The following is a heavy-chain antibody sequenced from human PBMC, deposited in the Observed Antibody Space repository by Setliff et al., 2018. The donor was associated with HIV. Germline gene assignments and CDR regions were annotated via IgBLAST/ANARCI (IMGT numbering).Heavy chain of an antibody. CDR1: GGSISIYY. CDR3: ARDQRYCTNALCPEALHV. J-gene: IGHJ6*04. V-gene: IGHV4-4*08. CDR2: IYTSGST. Sequence: EPLSLACTFSGGSISIYYWSWILQPPGKGLEWIGYIYTSGSTHYNPSHKSRVTISEDTSKNPFSLKLSAVTAADTAVYYCARDQRYCTNALCPEALHVWGKGTTVTVSS. D-gene: IGHD2-8*01.